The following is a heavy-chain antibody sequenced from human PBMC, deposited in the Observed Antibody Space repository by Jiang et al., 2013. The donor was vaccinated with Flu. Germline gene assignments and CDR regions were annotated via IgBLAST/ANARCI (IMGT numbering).Heavy chain of an antibody. CDR2: IYYSGST. V-gene: IGHV4-61*01. D-gene: IGHD6-13*01. J-gene: IGHJ4*02. CDR3: AKDGTAGSFDY. Sequence: GGSVSSGSYYWSWIRQPPGKGLEWIGYIYYSGSTNYNPSLKSRVTISVDTSKNQFSLKLSSVTAADTAVYYCAKDGTAGSFDYWGQGTLVTVSS. CDR1: GGSVSSGSYY.